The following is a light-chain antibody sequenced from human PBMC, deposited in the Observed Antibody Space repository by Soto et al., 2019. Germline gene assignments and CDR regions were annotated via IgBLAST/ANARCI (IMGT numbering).Light chain of an antibody. Sequence: EIVMTQSPGTLSVSPGERATLXXRASQYIVTNLAWYQQKPGQAPRLFXFAASTRAPGIPARFSGSGSGTEFTLTISSLQSADFGVYYCQQYYSWPRGTFGQGTKVDIK. CDR3: QQYYSWPRGT. CDR1: QYIVTN. J-gene: IGKJ1*01. V-gene: IGKV3-15*01. CDR2: AAS.